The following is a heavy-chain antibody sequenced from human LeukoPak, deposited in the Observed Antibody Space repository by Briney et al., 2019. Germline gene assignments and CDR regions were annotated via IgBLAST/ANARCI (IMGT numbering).Heavy chain of an antibody. D-gene: IGHD2-15*01. CDR2: IKQDGSEK. J-gene: IGHJ4*02. CDR3: ARERGSVVVSAYAADY. CDR1: GFTFSIYW. Sequence: PGGSLRLSCAASGFTFSIYWMSWVRQAPGKGLEWVANIKQDGSEKYYVDSVKGRFTISRDNAKNSLYPQMNSLRAEDTAVYYCARERGSVVVSAYAADYWGQGTLVTVSS. V-gene: IGHV3-7*01.